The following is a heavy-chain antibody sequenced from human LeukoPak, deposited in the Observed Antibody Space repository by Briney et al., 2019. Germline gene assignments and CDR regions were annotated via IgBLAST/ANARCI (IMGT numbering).Heavy chain of an antibody. CDR1: GYTFTSYD. CDR3: ARAQQVVGGGDH. CDR2: INPNSGGT. V-gene: IGHV1-2*06. D-gene: IGHD2-21*01. Sequence: TSVKVSCKASGYTFTSYDINWVPQATGQGLEWMGRINPNSGGTNYAQKFQGRVTMTRDTSISTVYMELNRLRSDVSAVYYCARAQQVVGGGDHWGQRNLVTVSS. J-gene: IGHJ4*02.